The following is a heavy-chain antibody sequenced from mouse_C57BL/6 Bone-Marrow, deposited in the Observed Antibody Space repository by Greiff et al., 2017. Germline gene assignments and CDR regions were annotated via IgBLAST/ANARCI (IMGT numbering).Heavy chain of an antibody. V-gene: IGHV1-50*01. Sequence: QVQLQQSGAELVKPGASVKLSCKASGYTFTSYWMQWVKQRPGQGLEWIGEIDPSDSYTNYNQKFKGKATLTVDTSSSTAYMQRSSLTSEDSAVYYCAREKGFYYGYDGYAMDYWGQGTSVTVSS. CDR1: GYTFTSYW. CDR3: AREKGFYYGYDGYAMDY. J-gene: IGHJ4*01. D-gene: IGHD2-2*01. CDR2: IDPSDSYT.